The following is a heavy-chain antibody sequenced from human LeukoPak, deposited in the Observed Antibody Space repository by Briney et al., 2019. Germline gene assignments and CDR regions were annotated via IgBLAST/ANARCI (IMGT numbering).Heavy chain of an antibody. Sequence: GASVKVSCKASGYTFTGYYMHWVRQAPGQGLEWMGWINPNSGGTNYAQKFQGRVTMTRDTSISTAYMELSRLRSDDTAVYYCARGGIVVVPAAENWFDPWGKGTLVTVSS. CDR2: INPNSGGT. CDR3: ARGGIVVVPAAENWFDP. CDR1: GYTFTGYY. J-gene: IGHJ5*02. V-gene: IGHV1-2*02. D-gene: IGHD2-2*01.